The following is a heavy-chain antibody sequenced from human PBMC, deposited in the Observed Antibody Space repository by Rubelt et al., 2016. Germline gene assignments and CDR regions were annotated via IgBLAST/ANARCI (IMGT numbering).Heavy chain of an antibody. CDR3: ARVPAGYCSSTSCYVSDY. J-gene: IGHJ4*02. D-gene: IGHD2-2*03. Sequence: QVQLVQSGAEVKKPGASVKVSCKVSGYTFTGYYMHWVRQAPGQGLEWMGWINPNSGGTIYAQKFQGRVTMTEDTSTDTAYMELSSLRSEDTAVYYCARVPAGYCSSTSCYVSDYWGQGTLVTVSS. CDR1: GYTFTGYY. CDR2: INPNSGGT. V-gene: IGHV1-2*02.